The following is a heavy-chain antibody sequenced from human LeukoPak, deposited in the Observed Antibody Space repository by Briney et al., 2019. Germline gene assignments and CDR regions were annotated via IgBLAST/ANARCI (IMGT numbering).Heavy chain of an antibody. D-gene: IGHD1-26*01. CDR2: IIPIFGTA. CDR1: GSTFSSYA. V-gene: IGHV1-69*13. CDR3: ARDLGWELTGVVRNWFDP. J-gene: IGHJ5*02. Sequence: ASVKVSCKASGSTFSSYAISWVRQAPGQGLEWMGGIIPIFGTANYAQKFQGRVTITADESTSTAYVELSSLRSEDTAVYYCARDLGWELTGVVRNWFDPWGQGTLVTVSS.